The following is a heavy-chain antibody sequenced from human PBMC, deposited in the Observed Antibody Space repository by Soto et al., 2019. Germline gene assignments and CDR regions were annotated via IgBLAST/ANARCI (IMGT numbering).Heavy chain of an antibody. D-gene: IGHD3-16*01. CDR2: ISGSGGST. CDR3: AKAYPMKGAPDPFDY. J-gene: IGHJ4*02. CDR1: GFTVRSYA. Sequence: EVQLLESGGGLVQPGGSQRLSCAASGFTVRSYAMSWVRQAPGKGLEWVSAISGSGGSTYYADSVKGRFTISRDNSKNTLYLQMNSLRAEDTAVYYCAKAYPMKGAPDPFDYWGQGTLVTVSS. V-gene: IGHV3-23*01.